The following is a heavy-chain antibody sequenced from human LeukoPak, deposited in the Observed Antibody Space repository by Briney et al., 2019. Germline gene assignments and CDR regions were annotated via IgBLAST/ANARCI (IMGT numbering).Heavy chain of an antibody. Sequence: ASVKVSCKASGYTFTSYDINWVRQATGHGLEWMGWMNPNSGNTGYAQKFQGRVTMTTDTSTSTAYMELRSLRSDDTAVYYCARVVRFLEWLPGEDYMDVWGKGTTVTVSS. V-gene: IGHV1-8*01. CDR2: MNPNSGNT. J-gene: IGHJ6*03. CDR3: ARVVRFLEWLPGEDYMDV. D-gene: IGHD3-3*01. CDR1: GYTFTSYD.